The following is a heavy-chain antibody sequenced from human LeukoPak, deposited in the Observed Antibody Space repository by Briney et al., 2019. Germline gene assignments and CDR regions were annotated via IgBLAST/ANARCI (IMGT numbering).Heavy chain of an antibody. D-gene: IGHD3-22*01. CDR1: GGSISSYY. J-gene: IGHJ4*02. CDR2: IYYSGST. CDR3: AGASYDSSGVH. V-gene: IGHV4-59*01. Sequence: SETLSLTCTVSGGSISSYYWSWIRQPPGKGLEWIGYIYYSGSTNYNPSLRSRVTISVDTSKNQFSLKLSSVTAADTAVYYCAGASYDSSGVHWGQGTLVTVSS.